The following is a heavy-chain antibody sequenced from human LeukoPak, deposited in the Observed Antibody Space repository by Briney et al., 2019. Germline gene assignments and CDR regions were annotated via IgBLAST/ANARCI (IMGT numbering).Heavy chain of an antibody. V-gene: IGHV3-7*01. CDR2: IKQDGRGK. CDR3: ASQYYYDSSGYNY. D-gene: IGHD3-22*01. CDR1: GFTFSSYW. J-gene: IGHJ4*02. Sequence: GGSLRLSRAASGFTFSSYWMSWVRQAPGRGLEWMANIKQDGRGKYYVDSVKGRFTISRDNAKNSLYLQMNSLRAEDTAVYYCASQYYYDSSGYNYWGQGTLVTVSS.